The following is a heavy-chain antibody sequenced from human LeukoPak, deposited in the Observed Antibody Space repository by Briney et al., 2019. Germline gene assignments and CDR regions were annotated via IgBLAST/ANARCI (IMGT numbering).Heavy chain of an antibody. J-gene: IGHJ1*01. D-gene: IGHD3-10*01. CDR2: IIPSGSTT. CDR1: GRSIGIYY. Sequence: SGRSIGIYYWSWIRQPAGRGLEWDAYIIPSGSTTKYAHSVKGRFTISRDNAKNSPCLQMNSLKAEDTAVYYCGGSGTYYLGYFQHWGQGTLVTVSS. CDR3: GGSGTYYLGYFQH. V-gene: IGHV3-11*01.